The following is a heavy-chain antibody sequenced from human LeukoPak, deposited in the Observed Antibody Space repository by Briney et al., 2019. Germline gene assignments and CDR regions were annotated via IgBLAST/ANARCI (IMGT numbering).Heavy chain of an antibody. J-gene: IGHJ6*03. CDR2: IYYSGST. D-gene: IGHD3-10*01. CDR1: GGSISSSSYY. CDR3: ARPKALNYYGSGRAYYMDV. Sequence: SETLSLTCTVSGGSISSSSYYWGWIRQPPGKGLEWIGSIYYSGSTYYNPSLKSRVTISVDTSKNQFSLKLSSVTAADTAVYYCARPKALNYYGSGRAYYMDVWGKGTTVTVSS. V-gene: IGHV4-39*01.